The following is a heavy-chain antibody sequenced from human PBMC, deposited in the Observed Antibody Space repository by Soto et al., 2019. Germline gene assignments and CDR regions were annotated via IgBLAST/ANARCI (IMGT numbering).Heavy chain of an antibody. D-gene: IGHD6-19*01. V-gene: IGHV4-4*02. CDR2: IYHSGST. CDR1: GGSISSSNW. Sequence: PSETLSLTCAVSGGSISSSNWWSWVRQPPGKGLEWIGEIYHSGSTNYNPSLKSRVTISVDKSKNQFSLKLSSVTAADTAVYYCARVPSRGWYTIGYWGQGTLVTVSS. J-gene: IGHJ4*02. CDR3: ARVPSRGWYTIGY.